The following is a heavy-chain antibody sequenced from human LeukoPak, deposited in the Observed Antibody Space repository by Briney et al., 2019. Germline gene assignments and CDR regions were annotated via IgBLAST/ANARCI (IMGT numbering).Heavy chain of an antibody. CDR2: IYPGDSDT. J-gene: IGHJ3*02. D-gene: IGHD3-10*01. CDR1: GYSFTSYW. Sequence: GESLRISCKGSGYSFTSYWIGWVRQMPGKGLEWMGIIYPGDSDTRYSPSFQGQVTISADKSISTAYLQWSSLKASDTAMYYCASDVNYYGSGSYYYAFDIWGQGTMVTVSS. V-gene: IGHV5-51*01. CDR3: ASDVNYYGSGSYYYAFDI.